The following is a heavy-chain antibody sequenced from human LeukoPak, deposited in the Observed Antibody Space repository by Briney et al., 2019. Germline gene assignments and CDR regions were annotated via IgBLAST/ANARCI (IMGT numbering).Heavy chain of an antibody. V-gene: IGHV1-3*01. CDR3: AYSSGYYKSSFDY. CDR1: GYTFTSYA. Sequence: GASVKVSCKASGYTFTSYAMHWVRQAPGQRLEWMGWINAGNGNTKYSQKFQGRVTITRDTSASTAYMELSSLRSEDTAVYYCAYSSGYYKSSFDYWGQGTLVTVSS. J-gene: IGHJ4*02. CDR2: INAGNGNT. D-gene: IGHD3-22*01.